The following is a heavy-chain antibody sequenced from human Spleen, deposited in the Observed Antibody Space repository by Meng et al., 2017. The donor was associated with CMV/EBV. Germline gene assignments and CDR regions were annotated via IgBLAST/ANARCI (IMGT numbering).Heavy chain of an antibody. V-gene: IGHV3-21*01. D-gene: IGHD3-3*01. J-gene: IGHJ6*02. Sequence: GGSLRLSCVASGFTFSSYSMNWVRQAPGKGLEWVSCISSSSTYIYYADSLKGRLTISRDNAKNSLYLQINNLRAEDTAVYYCARNSIFGVVIEPHYYYYGMDVWGQGTTVTVSS. CDR1: GFTFSSYS. CDR2: ISSSSTYI. CDR3: ARNSIFGVVIEPHYYYYGMDV.